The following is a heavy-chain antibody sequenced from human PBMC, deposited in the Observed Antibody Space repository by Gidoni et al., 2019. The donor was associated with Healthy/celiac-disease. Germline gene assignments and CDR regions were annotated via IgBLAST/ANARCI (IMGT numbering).Heavy chain of an antibody. CDR3: ARDESYSGSYGIAFDI. CDR1: GGSISSGSYY. CDR2: IYTSGST. V-gene: IGHV4-61*02. Sequence: QVQLQESGPGLVKPSQTLSLTCTVSGGSISSGSYYWSWIRQPAGKGLDWIGRIYTSGSTNYNPSLKSRVTISVDTSKNQFSLKLSSVTAADTAVYYCARDESYSGSYGIAFDIWGQGTMVTVSS. D-gene: IGHD1-26*01. J-gene: IGHJ3*02.